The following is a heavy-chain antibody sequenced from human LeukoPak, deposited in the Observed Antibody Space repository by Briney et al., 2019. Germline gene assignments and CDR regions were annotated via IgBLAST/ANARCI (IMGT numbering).Heavy chain of an antibody. Sequence: PSQTLSLTCSVSGDSINNGDFYWTWIRQPPGKGLVWIGTIYYTGSPYYNPSLKSRVTISIDTSKNQFSLKLSSVTAADTAVYYCARRGGYYGSGKTYWFDPWGQGTLVTVSS. D-gene: IGHD3-10*01. V-gene: IGHV4-39*01. CDR3: ARRGGYYGSGKTYWFDP. CDR2: IYYTGSP. CDR1: GDSINNGDFY. J-gene: IGHJ5*02.